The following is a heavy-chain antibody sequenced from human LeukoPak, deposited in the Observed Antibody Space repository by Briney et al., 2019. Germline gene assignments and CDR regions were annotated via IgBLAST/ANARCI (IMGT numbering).Heavy chain of an antibody. D-gene: IGHD3-10*01. V-gene: IGHV1-69*01. Sequence: GSSVKVSCKASGGTFSSYAISWVRQAPGQGVEWMGGIIPIFGTANYAQKFQGRVTITADESTSTAYMELSSLRSEDTAVYYCARDRGYYYGSGSKYYFDYWGQGTLVTVSS. CDR3: ARDRGYYYGSGSKYYFDY. J-gene: IGHJ4*02. CDR2: IIPIFGTA. CDR1: GGTFSSYA.